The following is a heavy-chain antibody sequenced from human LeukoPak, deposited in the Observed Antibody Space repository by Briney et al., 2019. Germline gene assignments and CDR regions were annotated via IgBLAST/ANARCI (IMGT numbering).Heavy chain of an antibody. J-gene: IGHJ4*02. CDR3: AKVGAAGIAVVLGDY. D-gene: IGHD6-19*01. CDR2: ISDCGGIT. Sequence: GGSLRLSCAASGFTFSSYAMSCVRRAPGKGLEWVSVISDCGGITYYADSVKGRFPISRDISKNTLYLQMNSLRADDTAVYYCAKVGAAGIAVVLGDYWGQGTLVTVSS. V-gene: IGHV3-23*01. CDR1: GFTFSSYA.